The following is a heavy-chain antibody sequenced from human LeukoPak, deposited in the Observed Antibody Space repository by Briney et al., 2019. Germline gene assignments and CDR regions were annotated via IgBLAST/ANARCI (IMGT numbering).Heavy chain of an antibody. J-gene: IGHJ4*02. CDR3: ARVGSYGYSDY. D-gene: IGHD5-18*01. CDR1: GITFSRYS. Sequence: GGSLRLSCAASGITFSRYSMNWVRQAPGKGLEWVSSISIGSTYIYYADSVKGRFTISRDNAKNSLYLQMNSLRAEDTAVYYCARVGSYGYSDYWGQGTLVTVSS. CDR2: ISIGSTYI. V-gene: IGHV3-21*04.